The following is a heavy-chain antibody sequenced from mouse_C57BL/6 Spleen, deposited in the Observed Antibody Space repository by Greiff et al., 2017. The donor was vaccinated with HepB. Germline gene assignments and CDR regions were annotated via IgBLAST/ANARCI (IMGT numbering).Heavy chain of an antibody. CDR1: GYTFTSYW. Sequence: QVQLQQPGAELVMPGASVKLSCKASGYTFTSYWMHWVKQRPGQGLEWIGEIDPSDSYTNYNQKFKGKSTLTVDNSSSTAYMQLSSLTSEDSAVYYCARHYGYEEDYFDYWGQGTTLTVSS. D-gene: IGHD2-2*01. V-gene: IGHV1-69*01. CDR2: IDPSDSYT. J-gene: IGHJ2*01. CDR3: ARHYGYEEDYFDY.